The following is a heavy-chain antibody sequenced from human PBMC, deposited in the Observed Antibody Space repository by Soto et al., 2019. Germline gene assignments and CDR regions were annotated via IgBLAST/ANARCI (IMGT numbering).Heavy chain of an antibody. D-gene: IGHD3-3*01. J-gene: IGHJ6*02. Sequence: GGSLRLSCAASGFTFSSYSMNWVRQAPGKGLEWVSYISSSSSTIYYADSVKGRFTISRDNAKNSLYLQMNSLRDEDTAVYYCARDRLGYYDFWSGYSPLMDVWGQGTTVTVSS. V-gene: IGHV3-48*02. CDR1: GFTFSSYS. CDR3: ARDRLGYYDFWSGYSPLMDV. CDR2: ISSSSSTI.